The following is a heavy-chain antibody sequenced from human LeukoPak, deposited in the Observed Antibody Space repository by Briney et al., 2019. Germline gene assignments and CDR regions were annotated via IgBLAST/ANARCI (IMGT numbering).Heavy chain of an antibody. J-gene: IGHJ6*03. D-gene: IGHD3-10*01. Sequence: SSETLSLTCTVCGGSISIYYWMWIRQPAGKGLEGIGRIFTSSITNYDPSLKIRVTMSLHTSKTKFSLNLSSVTAADTAVYYCARESSGNYYNPLGYMDVWGKGTTVTVSS. V-gene: IGHV4-4*07. CDR3: ARESSGNYYNPLGYMDV. CDR1: GGSISIYY. CDR2: IFTSSIT.